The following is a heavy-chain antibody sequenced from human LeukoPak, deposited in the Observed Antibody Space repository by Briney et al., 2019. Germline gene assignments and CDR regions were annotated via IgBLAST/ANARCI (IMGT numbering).Heavy chain of an antibody. CDR2: ISSSSSYI. D-gene: IGHD2-2*01. CDR3: ARDPVPAAID. J-gene: IGHJ4*02. Sequence: GGSLRLSCAASGFTFSSYSMNWVRQAPGKGLEWVSSISSSSSYIYYADSVKGRFTISGDNAKNSLYLQMNSLRAEDTAVYYCARDPVPAAIDWGQGTLVTVSS. CDR1: GFTFSSYS. V-gene: IGHV3-21*01.